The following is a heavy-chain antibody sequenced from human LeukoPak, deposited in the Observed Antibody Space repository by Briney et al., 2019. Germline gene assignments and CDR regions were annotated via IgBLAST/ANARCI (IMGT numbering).Heavy chain of an antibody. CDR1: GGSVNSGDYY. CDR2: IYYSGST. Sequence: PSETLSLTCTVSGGSVNSGDYYWSWVRQPPGKGLEWIGYIYYSGSTYSNPSLKSRVTISLDTSKNQFSLTLSSVTAADTAVYYCASSVDTAMVSYFDSWGQGTLVTVSS. V-gene: IGHV4-30-4*08. CDR3: ASSVDTAMVSYFDS. J-gene: IGHJ4*02. D-gene: IGHD5-18*01.